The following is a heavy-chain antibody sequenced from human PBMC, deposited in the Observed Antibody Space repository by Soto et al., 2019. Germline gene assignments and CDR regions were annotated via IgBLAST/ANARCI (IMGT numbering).Heavy chain of an antibody. V-gene: IGHV1-8*01. Sequence: ASVKISCKASGDTFTSYDINCVRQATGQGLEWMGWMNPNSGNTGYAQKFQGRVTMTRNTSISTAYMELSSLRSEDTAVYYCARGPYSDIAAVDPWGQGTLVTVSS. CDR2: MNPNSGNT. J-gene: IGHJ5*02. D-gene: IGHD6-13*01. CDR3: ARGPYSDIAAVDP. CDR1: GDTFTSYD.